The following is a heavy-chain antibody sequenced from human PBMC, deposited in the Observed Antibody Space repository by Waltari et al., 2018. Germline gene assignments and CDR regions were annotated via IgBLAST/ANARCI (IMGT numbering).Heavy chain of an antibody. CDR1: GFTFSSYA. V-gene: IGHV3-23*03. CDR2: IYSGGSST. D-gene: IGHD3-16*02. Sequence: EVQLLESGGGLVQPGGSLRLSCAASGFTFSSYAMSWVRQAPGKGLEWVSVIYSGGSSTYYADSVKGRFTISRDNSKNTLYLQMNSLRAEDTAVYYCAKDGDYIWGSYRPTAYYFDYWGQGTLVTVSS. CDR3: AKDGDYIWGSYRPTAYYFDY. J-gene: IGHJ4*02.